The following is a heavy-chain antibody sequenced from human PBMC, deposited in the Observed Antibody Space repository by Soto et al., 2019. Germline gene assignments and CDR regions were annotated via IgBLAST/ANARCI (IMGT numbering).Heavy chain of an antibody. CDR3: AKDRIRGGFFKTATPHGMEV. CDR2: ISYDGSNK. V-gene: IGHV3-30*18. J-gene: IGHJ6*02. D-gene: IGHD2-15*01. CDR1: GVSLMSYG. Sequence: WWSXRLGCASSGVSLMSYGIHGFRHAPGKGLEWVALISYDGSNKYYVDSVNGRFTISRDNSKNTLFLQMNSLRAGDTAVYYCAKDRIRGGFFKTATPHGMEVWGQRTTVT.